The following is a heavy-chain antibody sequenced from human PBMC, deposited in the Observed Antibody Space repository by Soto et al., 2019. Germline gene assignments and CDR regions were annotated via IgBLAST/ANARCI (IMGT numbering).Heavy chain of an antibody. J-gene: IGHJ4*02. CDR3: ARVLAFRRIAAAVAFDY. Sequence: SQTLSLTCAISGDSVSSNSAAWNWIRQSPSRGLEWLGRTYYRSKWYNDYAVSVKSRITINPDTSKNQFSLQLNSVTPEDTAVYYCARVLAFRRIAAAVAFDYWGQGTLVTVSS. V-gene: IGHV6-1*01. CDR2: TYYRSKWYN. CDR1: GDSVSSNSAA. D-gene: IGHD6-13*01.